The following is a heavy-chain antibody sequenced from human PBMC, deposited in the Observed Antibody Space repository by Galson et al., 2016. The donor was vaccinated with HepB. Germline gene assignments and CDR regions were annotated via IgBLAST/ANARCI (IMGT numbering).Heavy chain of an antibody. V-gene: IGHV3-33*06. CDR1: GFTFSNHG. CDR2: IWNDGSYK. D-gene: IGHD2-15*01. CDR3: AKDYCTGVNCYADGHYFDY. J-gene: IGHJ4*02. Sequence: SLRLSCAASGFTFSNHGMHWVRQAPGKGLEWVAVIWNDGSYKYYSDSVKGRFTISRDNFKNTVYLEMNSLSVEDTALYYCAKDYCTGVNCYADGHYFDYWGQGTLVTVPS.